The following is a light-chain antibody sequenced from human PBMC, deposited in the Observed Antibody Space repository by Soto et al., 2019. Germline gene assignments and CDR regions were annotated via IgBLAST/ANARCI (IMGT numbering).Light chain of an antibody. J-gene: IGKJ2*01. Sequence: EVVMTQSPATLSVSPGERATLSCRASQSFGSNLAWYQQKPGQAPSLLIYGASTRATGIPARFSGSGSGTEFTLTISSLQSEDFAVYYCQEYNNWPPYAFGQGTKLEIK. V-gene: IGKV3-15*01. CDR3: QEYNNWPPYA. CDR2: GAS. CDR1: QSFGSN.